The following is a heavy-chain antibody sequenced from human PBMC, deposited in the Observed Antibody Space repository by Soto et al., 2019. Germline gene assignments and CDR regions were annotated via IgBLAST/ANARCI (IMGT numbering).Heavy chain of an antibody. V-gene: IGHV3-48*02. D-gene: IGHD1-26*01. J-gene: IGHJ4*02. CDR2: ITSSSSAI. CDR1: GFTFSSYS. Sequence: EVQLVESGGELVQPGGSLRLSCAASGFTFSSYSMNWFRQAPGKGLEWVSYITSSSSAIYYADSVKGRFTISRDNAKNSLYLQMNSLRDEDTAVSYCARDSDTVSPMMHGDYWGQGILVTVSS. CDR3: ARDSDTVSPMMHGDY.